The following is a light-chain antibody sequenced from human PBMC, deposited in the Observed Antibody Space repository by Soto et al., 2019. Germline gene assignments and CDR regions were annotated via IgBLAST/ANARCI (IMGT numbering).Light chain of an antibody. CDR3: QQYNSYPLT. V-gene: IGKV1-5*03. J-gene: IGKJ1*01. Sequence: DTQMTQSPSTLSAAVGDRVTITCRASQSISSWLAWYQQKPGKAPKLLIYKASSLESGVPSRFSGSGSGTEFTLTISSLQPDDFATYYCQQYNSYPLTFDQGTKVDI. CDR1: QSISSW. CDR2: KAS.